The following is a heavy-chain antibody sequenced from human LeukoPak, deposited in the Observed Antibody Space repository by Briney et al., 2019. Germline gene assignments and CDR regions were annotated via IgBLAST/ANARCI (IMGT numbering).Heavy chain of an antibody. CDR3: AKDSYYYGSGSLVY. V-gene: IGHV3-30*18. Sequence: GGSLRLSCAASGFTFSSYGMHWVRQAPGKGLEWVAVISYDGSNEYYADSVKGRFTISRDNSKNTLYLQMNSLRAEDTAVYYCAKDSYYYGSGSLVYWGQGTLVTVSS. CDR1: GFTFSSYG. D-gene: IGHD3-10*01. CDR2: ISYDGSNE. J-gene: IGHJ4*02.